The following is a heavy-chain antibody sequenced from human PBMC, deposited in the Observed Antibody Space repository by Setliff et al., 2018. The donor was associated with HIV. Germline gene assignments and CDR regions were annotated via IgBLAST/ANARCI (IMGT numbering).Heavy chain of an antibody. V-gene: IGHV3-15*01. J-gene: IGHJ3*02. D-gene: IGHD3-22*01. Sequence: SLRLSCAGSGFTFTDAWLSWVRQAPGKGLEWVARIKSKTNGGDGTADYATPGRGRFTISRDESSDTVYLQMNSLTTEDTAMYYCTTAPFTMIIVDINKGAFDIWGQGTMVTVSS. CDR2: IKSKTNGGDGTA. CDR3: TTAPFTMIIVDINKGAFDI. CDR1: GFTFTDAW.